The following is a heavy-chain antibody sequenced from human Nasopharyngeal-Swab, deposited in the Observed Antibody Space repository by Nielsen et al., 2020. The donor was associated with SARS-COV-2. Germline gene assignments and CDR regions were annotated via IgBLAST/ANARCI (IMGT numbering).Heavy chain of an antibody. V-gene: IGHV3-23*01. CDR2: ISGSGGGT. J-gene: IGHJ4*02. D-gene: IGHD3-22*01. Sequence: VRQAPGKGLEWVSAISGSGGGTYYADSVKGRFTISRDNSKNTLYLQMNSLRAEDTAVYYCASGAEDYDSSGYYPYFYYWGQGTLVTVSS. CDR3: ASGAEDYDSSGYYPYFYY.